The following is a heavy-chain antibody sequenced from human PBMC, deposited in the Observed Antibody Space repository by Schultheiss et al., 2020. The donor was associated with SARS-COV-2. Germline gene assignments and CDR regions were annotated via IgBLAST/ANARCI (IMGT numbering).Heavy chain of an antibody. D-gene: IGHD2-15*01. Sequence: ASVKVSCKASGYTFTGYYMHWVRQAPGQGLEWMGWINPNSGGTNYAQKFQGRVTMTRDTSISTAYMELSRLRSDDTAVYYCAKDLSVVAAKKNPYYFDYWGQGTLVTVSS. CDR2: INPNSGGT. J-gene: IGHJ4*02. V-gene: IGHV1-2*02. CDR3: AKDLSVVAAKKNPYYFDY. CDR1: GYTFTGYY.